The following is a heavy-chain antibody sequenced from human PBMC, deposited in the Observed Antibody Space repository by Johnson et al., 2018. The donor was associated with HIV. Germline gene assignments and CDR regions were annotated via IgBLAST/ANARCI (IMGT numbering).Heavy chain of an antibody. V-gene: IGHV3-33*01. CDR1: GFTFSNYA. CDR3: ARDAKGDYGDAFDI. J-gene: IGHJ3*02. CDR2: IWYDGSNN. Sequence: QVQLVESGGGVVQPGRSLRLSCAASGFTFSNYAMHWVRQAPGKGLEWVAVIWYDGSNNYYADSVKGRFTISKDNSRNTLFLHMNSLRADDTAVYYCARDAKGDYGDAFDIWGQGTMVTVSS. D-gene: IGHD4-17*01.